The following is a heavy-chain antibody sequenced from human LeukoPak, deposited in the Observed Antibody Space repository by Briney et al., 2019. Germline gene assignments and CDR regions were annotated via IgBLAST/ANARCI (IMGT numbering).Heavy chain of an antibody. V-gene: IGHV3-23*01. CDR3: AKRYGSGSYGY. CDR2: ISGSGGST. J-gene: IGHJ4*02. CDR1: GFTFSSHV. Sequence: GGSLRLSCAASGFTFSSHVMSWVRQAPGKGLEWVSAISGSGGSTYYADSVKGRFTISRDNSKNTLYLQMNSLGAEDTAVYYCAKRYGSGSYGYWGQGTLVTVSS. D-gene: IGHD3-10*01.